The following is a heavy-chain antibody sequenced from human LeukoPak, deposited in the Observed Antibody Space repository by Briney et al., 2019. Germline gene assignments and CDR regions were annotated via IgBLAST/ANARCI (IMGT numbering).Heavy chain of an antibody. J-gene: IGHJ4*02. V-gene: IGHV1-46*01. CDR1: GYTFTRYY. Sequence: ASAKVSCKASGYTFTRYYIHWVRQAPGQGLEWMGIINPSGGSTTYAQKFQGRVTMTRDTSTSTVYMELRSLRSEDTAVYYCARGSLDIVLVPAAHYWGQGTLVTVSS. CDR3: ARGSLDIVLVPAAHY. D-gene: IGHD2-2*03. CDR2: INPSGGST.